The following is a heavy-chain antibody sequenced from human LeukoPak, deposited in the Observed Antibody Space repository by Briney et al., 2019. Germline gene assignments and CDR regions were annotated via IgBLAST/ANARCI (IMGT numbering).Heavy chain of an antibody. V-gene: IGHV4-61*02. Sequence: SETLSLTCSVSGGSISSGNHYWSWIRQPAGKGLEWIVRTSTRGATTYNPSLMGRVTISIYKSKNHFFFNLTPLTAPATAVYFCARAPYFDWLSASDVWGQGTMVSVSS. J-gene: IGHJ3*01. CDR1: GGSISSGNHY. D-gene: IGHD3-9*01. CDR3: ARAPYFDWLSASDV. CDR2: TSTRGAT.